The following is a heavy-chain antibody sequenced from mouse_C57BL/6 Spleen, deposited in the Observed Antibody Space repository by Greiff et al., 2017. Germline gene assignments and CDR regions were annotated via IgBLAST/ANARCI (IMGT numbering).Heavy chain of an antibody. V-gene: IGHV2-2*01. Sequence: QVQLMQSGPGLVQPSQSLSITCTVSGFSLTGSCVHWVRQSPGKGLEWLGVIWSDGSTDYNAAVISRLSISKDNAKSQVFFQRNSLQADDTAIYYCARGDYGSSYTSAFYAMDYWGQGTSVTVSS. D-gene: IGHD1-1*01. CDR1: GFSLTGSC. CDR2: IWSDGST. J-gene: IGHJ4*01. CDR3: ARGDYGSSYTSAFYAMDY.